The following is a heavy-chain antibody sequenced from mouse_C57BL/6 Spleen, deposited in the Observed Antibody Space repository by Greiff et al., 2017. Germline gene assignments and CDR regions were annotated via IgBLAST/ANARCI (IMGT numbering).Heavy chain of an antibody. Sequence: QVQLQQPGAELVRPGSSVKLSCKASGYTFTSYWMHWVKQRPIQGLEWIGNIDPSDSETHYNQKFKDKATLTVDKSSSTAYMQLSSLTSEDSAVYYCARVGRKGDFDDWGQGTTLTVSS. CDR3: ARVGRKGDFDD. J-gene: IGHJ2*01. CDR1: GYTFTSYW. D-gene: IGHD1-3*01. CDR2: IDPSDSET. V-gene: IGHV1-52*01.